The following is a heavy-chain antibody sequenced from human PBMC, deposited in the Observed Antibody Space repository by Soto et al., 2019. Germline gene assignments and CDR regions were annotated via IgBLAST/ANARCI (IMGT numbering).Heavy chain of an antibody. CDR1: GFTFSAYA. CDR2: IYGNGAGI. Sequence: XESLRLSCAASGFTFSAYARTWVRQAPGKGLESVSGIYGNGAGIQYADSVRGRFTISRDNSKNTLYLQMNSLRAEDTAVYYCAKDVIYGDGFWLMDHWGQGTLVTVSS. D-gene: IGHD4-17*01. J-gene: IGHJ4*02. CDR3: AKDVIYGDGFWLMDH. V-gene: IGHV3-23*01.